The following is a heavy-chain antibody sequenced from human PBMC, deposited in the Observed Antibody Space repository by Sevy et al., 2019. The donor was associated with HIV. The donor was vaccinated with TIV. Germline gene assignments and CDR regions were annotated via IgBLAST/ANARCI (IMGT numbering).Heavy chain of an antibody. D-gene: IGHD6-6*01. Sequence: SETLSLTCTVSGDSISSYYWSWIRQPPGKGLEWIGYIFYNGITNYNPSLKSRVTISVDTSKNQFSLKLSSVTASDTAVYYCARSIAAPRSMDVWGQGTTVTVSS. J-gene: IGHJ6*02. CDR3: ARSIAAPRSMDV. CDR1: GDSISSYY. V-gene: IGHV4-59*01. CDR2: IFYNGIT.